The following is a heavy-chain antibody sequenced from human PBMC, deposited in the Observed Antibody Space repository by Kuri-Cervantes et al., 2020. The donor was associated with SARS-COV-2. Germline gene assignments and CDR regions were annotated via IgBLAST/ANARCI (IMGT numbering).Heavy chain of an antibody. CDR2: IIPNYGTT. CDR3: ARDQTRSRWTFLFDV. D-gene: IGHD6-19*01. J-gene: IGHJ4*02. V-gene: IGHV1-69*13. CDR1: GGTFSSYA. Sequence: SVKVSCKASGGTFSSYAISWVRQAPGQGLEWMGGIIPNYGTTNYVQEFQGRVTITADESKSTAYLELSSLRPEDTAVYYCARDQTRSRWTFLFDVWGQGTLVTVSS.